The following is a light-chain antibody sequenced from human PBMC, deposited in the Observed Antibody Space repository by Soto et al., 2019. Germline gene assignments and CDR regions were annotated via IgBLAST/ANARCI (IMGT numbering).Light chain of an antibody. Sequence: ERVMTQSPATLSVSPGERATLSCRASQTVSNNLAWYQHKSGQAPRLLIYGASTRATGIPARFSGSGSGTEYTLTISSLQSEDSATYYCHQYNNWPATFGQGTKVEIK. CDR1: QTVSNN. V-gene: IGKV3-15*01. CDR2: GAS. J-gene: IGKJ1*01. CDR3: HQYNNWPAT.